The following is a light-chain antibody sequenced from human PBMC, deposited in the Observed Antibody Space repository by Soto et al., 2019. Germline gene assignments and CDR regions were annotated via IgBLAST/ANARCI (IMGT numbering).Light chain of an antibody. V-gene: IGLV2-8*01. J-gene: IGLJ1*01. Sequence: QSALTQPPSASGSPGQSVTISCTGTSSDVGGYNYVSWYQQHPGKAPKLMIYEVSKRPSGVPDRFSGSKSGNTASLTVSGLQAEDEDDYYCSSYAGSNSYVFGTGTKVTVL. CDR2: EVS. CDR1: SSDVGGYNY. CDR3: SSYAGSNSYV.